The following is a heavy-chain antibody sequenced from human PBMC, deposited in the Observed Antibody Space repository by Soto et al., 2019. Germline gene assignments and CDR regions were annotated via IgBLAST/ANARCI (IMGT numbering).Heavy chain of an antibody. CDR3: ARAWGRYCSGGSCYLHFDY. CDR1: GFTFSSSG. CDR2: IWYDGSNK. D-gene: IGHD2-15*01. J-gene: IGHJ4*02. Sequence: QVQLVESGGGVVQPGRSLRLSCAASGFTFSSSGMHWVRQAPGKGLEWGAVIWYDGSNKYYADSVKGRFNISRDNSKNTLDLQMNSLRAEDTAVYYWARAWGRYCSGGSCYLHFDYWGQGTLVTVSS. V-gene: IGHV3-33*01.